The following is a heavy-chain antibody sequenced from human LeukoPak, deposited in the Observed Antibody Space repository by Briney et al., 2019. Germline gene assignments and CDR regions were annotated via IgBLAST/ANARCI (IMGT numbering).Heavy chain of an antibody. J-gene: IGHJ5*02. CDR2: ISLSSPTNI. V-gene: IGHV3-48*04. CDR1: GFTFSSYA. D-gene: IGHD2-15*01. CDR3: AREGLPDSLDL. Sequence: PGGSLRLSCAASGFTFSSYAMSWVRQAPGKGLEWISYISLSSPTNIYYADSVRGRFTISRDNAKNSLYLQMNTLRAEDTAVYYCAREGLPDSLDLWGQGTLVTVSS.